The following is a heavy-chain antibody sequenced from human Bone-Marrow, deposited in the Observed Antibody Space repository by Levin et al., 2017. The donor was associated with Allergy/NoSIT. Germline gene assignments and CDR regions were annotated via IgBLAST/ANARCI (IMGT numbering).Heavy chain of an antibody. D-gene: IGHD6-13*01. Sequence: GGSLRLSCAASGFTFSNYPMHWVRQAPGKGLEWVAIISEDGRNTYYADSVKGRFSISRDNSQSTLYLQMNTLRGDDTAVYYCARDLKGGSGWYCSDYWGQGTLVTVSS. CDR3: ARDLKGGSGWYCSDY. CDR2: ISEDGRNT. CDR1: GFTFSNYP. J-gene: IGHJ4*01. V-gene: IGHV3-30-3*01.